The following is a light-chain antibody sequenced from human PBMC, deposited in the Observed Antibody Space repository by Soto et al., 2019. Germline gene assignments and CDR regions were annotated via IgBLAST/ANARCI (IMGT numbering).Light chain of an antibody. J-gene: IGLJ2*01. CDR2: EVS. Sequence: QSVLTQPASVSGSPGQSITISCTGPSSDVGGYNYVSWYQQHPGKAPKLLIYEVSNRPSGVSNRFSCSKSGNTASLTISGLQAEDEADYYCSAYTSSSTPVVFGGGTKLTVL. V-gene: IGLV2-14*01. CDR1: SSDVGGYNY. CDR3: SAYTSSSTPVV.